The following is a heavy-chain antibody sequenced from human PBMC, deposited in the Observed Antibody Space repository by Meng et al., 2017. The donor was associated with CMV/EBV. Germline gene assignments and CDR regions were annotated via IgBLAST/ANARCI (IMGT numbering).Heavy chain of an antibody. CDR2: IYYRGST. Sequence: GSLRLSCTVSGGSISSISFYWGWIRQPPGKGLEWIGSIYYRGSTFYNSSLKSRVTMSVDTSKNQFSLKLSSVTAADTAVYYCARDGYGALGFDFWGQGTLVTVPQ. V-gene: IGHV4-39*07. CDR3: ARDGYGALGFDF. J-gene: IGHJ4*02. CDR1: GGSISSISFY. D-gene: IGHD6-13*01.